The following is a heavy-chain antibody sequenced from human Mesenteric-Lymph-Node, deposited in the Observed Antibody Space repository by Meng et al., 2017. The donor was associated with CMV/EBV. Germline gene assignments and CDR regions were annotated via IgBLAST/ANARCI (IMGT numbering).Heavy chain of an antibody. D-gene: IGHD3-16*02. Sequence: GSLRLSCTVSGGSISSYYWSWIRQPAGKGLEWIGRIYTSGSTYYNPSLKSRVTISVDTSKNQFSLKLSSVTAADTAVYYCAREYVWGSYRLTYYFDYWGQGTLVTVSS. CDR3: AREYVWGSYRLTYYFDY. CDR1: GGSISSYY. V-gene: IGHV4-4*07. CDR2: IYTSGST. J-gene: IGHJ4*02.